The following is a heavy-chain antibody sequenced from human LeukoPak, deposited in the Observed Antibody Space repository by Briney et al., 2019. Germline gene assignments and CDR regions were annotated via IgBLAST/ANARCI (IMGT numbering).Heavy chain of an antibody. CDR3: ARGRSYYNAFDI. Sequence: SETLSLTCAVYGGAFSGYYWSWIRQPPGKGLEWIGEINHSGSTDYNPSLTSRVTISVDTSKNQFSLKLSSVTAADTAVYYCARGRSYYNAFDIWGQGTMVTVSS. CDR2: INHSGST. V-gene: IGHV4-34*01. D-gene: IGHD1-26*01. J-gene: IGHJ3*02. CDR1: GGAFSGYY.